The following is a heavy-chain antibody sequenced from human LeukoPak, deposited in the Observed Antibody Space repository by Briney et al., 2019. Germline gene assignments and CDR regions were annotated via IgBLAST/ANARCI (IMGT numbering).Heavy chain of an antibody. CDR1: GFTFSSSA. CDR2: VQHIGGET. D-gene: IGHD4-11*01. CDR3: ATYSILNAREFRY. J-gene: IGHJ1*01. Sequence: PGGSLRLSCAGSGFTFSSSAMNWVRQAPGKGLEWVANVQHIGGETYYVDSVKGRFTISRDNAKNSVYLQMNSLGADDTAVYYCATYSILNAREFRYWGQGTLVTVTS. V-gene: IGHV3-7*01.